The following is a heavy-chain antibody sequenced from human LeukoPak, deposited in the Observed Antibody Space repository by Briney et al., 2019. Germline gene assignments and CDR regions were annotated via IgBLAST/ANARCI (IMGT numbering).Heavy chain of an antibody. CDR3: ARDRLGFRVDV. CDR1: GDSISGSD. J-gene: IGHJ6*04. Sequence: SETLSLTCTVSGDSISGSDCTWIRQSAGKGLEWIGRINTSGNTNYNPSLKSRVTMSLDTSKNQFSLNMSSVTVADPAVYYCARDRLGFRVDVWGKGTTVTFSS. V-gene: IGHV4-4*07. D-gene: IGHD3-10*01. CDR2: INTSGNT.